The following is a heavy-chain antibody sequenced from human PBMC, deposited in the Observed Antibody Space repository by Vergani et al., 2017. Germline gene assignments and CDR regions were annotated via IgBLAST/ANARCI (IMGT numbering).Heavy chain of an antibody. V-gene: IGHV1-2*02. CDR2: INPNSGDT. CDR1: GYTFTGYY. CDR3: ARDFDYYDSSGYYGGAAFDI. Sequence: QVQLVQSGAEVKKPGASVKVSCKASGYTFTGYYMHWVRQAPGQGLEWMGWINPNSGDTNYAQKFQGRVTMTRDTSISTAYMELSRLRSDDTAVYYCARDFDYYDSSGYYGGAAFDIWGQGTMVTVSS. D-gene: IGHD3-22*01. J-gene: IGHJ3*02.